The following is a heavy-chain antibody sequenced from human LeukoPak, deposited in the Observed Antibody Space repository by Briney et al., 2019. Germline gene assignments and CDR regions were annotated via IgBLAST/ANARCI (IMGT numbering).Heavy chain of an antibody. CDR2: ISSSSSTI. V-gene: IGHV3-48*01. CDR1: GFTFSSYE. CDR3: ARDPSYSRMVYYYYYMDV. J-gene: IGHJ6*03. Sequence: PGGSLRLSCAASGFTFSSYEMNWVRQAPGKGLEWVSYISSSSSTIYYADSVKGRFTISRDNAKNSLCLQMNSLRAEDTAVYYCARDPSYSRMVYYYYYMDVWGKGTTVTVSS. D-gene: IGHD3-10*01.